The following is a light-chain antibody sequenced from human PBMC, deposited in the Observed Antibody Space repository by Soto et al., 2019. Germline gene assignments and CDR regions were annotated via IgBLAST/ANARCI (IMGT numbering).Light chain of an antibody. Sequence: DIQMTQSPSTLSASVGDRVTITCRASQSISSWLAWYQQKPGKAPNLLIYKTSSLESGVPSRFSGSGSGTEFTLTVNSLQPDDCATYYCQQYDSYPLTFGGGTKVEIK. J-gene: IGKJ4*01. CDR3: QQYDSYPLT. V-gene: IGKV1-5*03. CDR1: QSISSW. CDR2: KTS.